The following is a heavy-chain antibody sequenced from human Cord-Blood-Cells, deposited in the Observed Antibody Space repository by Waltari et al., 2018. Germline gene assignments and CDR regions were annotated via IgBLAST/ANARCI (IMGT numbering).Heavy chain of an antibody. CDR1: GFPFSSSA. CDR2: ISGSGGST. CDR3: AKGEAGATGY. D-gene: IGHD1-26*01. J-gene: IGHJ4*02. Sequence: EVQLLESGGGLVQPGGSLRLSCAASGFPFSSSAMRWVRQAPGKGLEWVSAISGSGGSTYYADSVKGRFTISRDNSKNTLYLQMNSLRAEDTAVYYCAKGEAGATGYWGQGTLVTVSS. V-gene: IGHV3-23*01.